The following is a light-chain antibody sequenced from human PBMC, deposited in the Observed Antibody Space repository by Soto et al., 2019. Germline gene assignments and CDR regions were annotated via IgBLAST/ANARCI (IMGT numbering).Light chain of an antibody. Sequence: QSALTQPRSVSGSPGQSVTISCTGTSSDVGGYNYVSWYQQYPGKAPELMIYDVSKRPSGVPDRFSASKSGNTASLTISGLQAEGEADYYCCSYAGSYTWVFGGGTKLTVL. CDR1: SSDVGGYNY. CDR3: CSYAGSYTWV. V-gene: IGLV2-11*01. J-gene: IGLJ3*02. CDR2: DVS.